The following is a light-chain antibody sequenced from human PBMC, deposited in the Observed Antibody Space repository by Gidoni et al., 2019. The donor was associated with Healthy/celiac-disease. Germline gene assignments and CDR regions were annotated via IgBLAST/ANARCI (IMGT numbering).Light chain of an antibody. V-gene: IGLV2-14*01. CDR1: SSDVGGYNY. CDR2: EVS. Sequence: QSALTQPASVSGSPGQSITISCTGTSSDVGGYNYVSWYQQHPGKAPKLMIYEVSNWPSGVSNRFSGSKSGNTASLTISGLQAEDEADYYCSSYTSSSTEVVFGGGTKLTVL. CDR3: SSYTSSSTEVV. J-gene: IGLJ2*01.